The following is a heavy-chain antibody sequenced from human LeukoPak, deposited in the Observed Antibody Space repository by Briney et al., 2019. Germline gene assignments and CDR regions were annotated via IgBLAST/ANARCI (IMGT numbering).Heavy chain of an antibody. D-gene: IGHD2-21*02. J-gene: IGHJ5*02. Sequence: SETLSLTCTVSGDSISSYYWSWIRQPPGKGLEWIGYIYDGGSTKYNPSLKSRVTISVDTSKNQFSLKLNSVTAADTAVYYCARGGAGNCGGACYLYWFDPWGQGTLVTVSS. CDR1: GDSISSYY. CDR3: ARGGAGNCGGACYLYWFDP. CDR2: IYDGGST. V-gene: IGHV4-59*01.